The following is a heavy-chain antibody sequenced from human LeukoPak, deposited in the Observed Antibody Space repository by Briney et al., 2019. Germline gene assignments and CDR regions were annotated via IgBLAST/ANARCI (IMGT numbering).Heavy chain of an antibody. V-gene: IGHV1-24*01. CDR1: GCTLTELS. CDR2: FDPENGET. CDR3: AIASPYGSGSYYRPLAY. J-gene: IGHJ4*02. Sequence: EASVKVSCKVSGCTLTELSMHWVRQAPGKGLEWMGGFDPENGETIYAQKFQGRVTMTEDTSTDTAYMELSSLRSEDTAVYYCAIASPYGSGSYYRPLAYWGQGTLATVSS. D-gene: IGHD3-10*01.